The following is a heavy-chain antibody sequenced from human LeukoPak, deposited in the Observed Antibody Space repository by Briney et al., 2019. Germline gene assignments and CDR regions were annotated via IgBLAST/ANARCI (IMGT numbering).Heavy chain of an antibody. Sequence: SETLSLTFTVSGGSISSYYWSWIRQPPGKGLEWIGYIYYSGSTNYNPSLKSRVTISVDTSKNQFSLKLSSVTAADTAVYYCARGGEYYYDSSGPFFDYWGQGTLVTVSS. V-gene: IGHV4-59*01. CDR3: ARGGEYYYDSSGPFFDY. CDR1: GGSISSYY. D-gene: IGHD3-22*01. CDR2: IYYSGST. J-gene: IGHJ4*02.